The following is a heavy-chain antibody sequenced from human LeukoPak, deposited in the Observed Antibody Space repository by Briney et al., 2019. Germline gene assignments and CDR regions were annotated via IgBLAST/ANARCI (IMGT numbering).Heavy chain of an antibody. CDR3: TSRGHCAGASCY. J-gene: IGHJ4*02. Sequence: GGSLRLSCAASGFTFSSYAMSWVRQTPGKGLEWVGRIKSKSDGGAIDYAAPVKGRFTISRDDSESTMYLEMNSLKTEDTAVYYCTSRGHCAGASCYWGQGTLVTVSS. CDR2: IKSKSDGGAI. V-gene: IGHV3-15*01. CDR1: GFTFSSYA. D-gene: IGHD4/OR15-4a*01.